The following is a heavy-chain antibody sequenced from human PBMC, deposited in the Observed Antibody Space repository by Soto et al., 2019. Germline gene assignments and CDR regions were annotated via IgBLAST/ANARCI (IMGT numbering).Heavy chain of an antibody. CDR1: GGSISSGGYY. CDR2: IYYTGST. Sequence: SETLSLTCTVSGGSISSGGYYWSWIRQHPGKGLEWIGYIYYTGSTNYNPSLKSRVTISVDTSKNQFSLKLNSVTAADTAVYYCAKHLRLQYFDSWGLGTLVTVSS. V-gene: IGHV4-61*08. J-gene: IGHJ4*01. CDR3: AKHLRLQYFDS. D-gene: IGHD4-4*01.